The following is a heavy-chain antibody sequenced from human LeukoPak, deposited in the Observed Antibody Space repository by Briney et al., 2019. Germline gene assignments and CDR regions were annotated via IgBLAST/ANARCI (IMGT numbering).Heavy chain of an antibody. Sequence: PAETVSLICALYGRSFSGHYGRWTRQPPGGGRGCRGEINHSGCTNYNPPLKRRVTISVDTSKNQLYRKLSSVTAANTAVYYCARGEENGDYSDNWFDPWGQGTLVTVSS. CDR2: INHSGCT. CDR3: ARGEENGDYSDNWFDP. J-gene: IGHJ5*02. V-gene: IGHV4-34*01. CDR1: GRSFSGHY. D-gene: IGHD4-17*01.